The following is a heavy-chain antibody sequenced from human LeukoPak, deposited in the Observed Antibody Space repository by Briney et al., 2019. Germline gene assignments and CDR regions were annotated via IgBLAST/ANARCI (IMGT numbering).Heavy chain of an antibody. CDR1: GGTFSSHA. CDR2: IMPIFGAA. J-gene: IGHJ4*02. V-gene: IGHV1-69*05. Sequence: GASVKVSCKASGGTFSSHAFSWVRQAPGQGLEWMGGIMPIFGAANYAQKFQDRVTITRDESTGTVSMELSGLRSEDTAVYYCARGLYQWNYYFDYWGQGTLVTVSS. D-gene: IGHD1-7*01. CDR3: ARGLYQWNYYFDY.